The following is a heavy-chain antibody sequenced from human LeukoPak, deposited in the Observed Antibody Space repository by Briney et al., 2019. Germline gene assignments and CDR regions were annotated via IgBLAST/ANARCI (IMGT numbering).Heavy chain of an antibody. D-gene: IGHD2-2*01. Sequence: ASVKVSCKVSGYTLTELSMHWVRQAPGKGLEWMGGFDPEDGETIYAQKFQGRVTMTEDTSTDTAYMELSSLRSEDAAVYYCATVAVVPAASVHGWFDPWGQGTLVTVSS. CDR3: ATVAVVPAASVHGWFDP. CDR2: FDPEDGET. J-gene: IGHJ5*02. V-gene: IGHV1-24*01. CDR1: GYTLTELS.